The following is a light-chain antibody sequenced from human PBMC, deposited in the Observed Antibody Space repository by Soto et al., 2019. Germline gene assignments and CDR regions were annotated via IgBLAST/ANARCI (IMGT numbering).Light chain of an antibody. Sequence: EIVFTQSPFTLSLSPGERATLSCGASQSVTNNYLAWYQQKPGLAPRLLIYDASNRATGIPDRFSGSGSGADFALTISRLEPEDFAVYYCQQYARSPWTFGQGTKVDIK. J-gene: IGKJ1*01. V-gene: IGKV3D-20*01. CDR2: DAS. CDR1: QSVTNNY. CDR3: QQYARSPWT.